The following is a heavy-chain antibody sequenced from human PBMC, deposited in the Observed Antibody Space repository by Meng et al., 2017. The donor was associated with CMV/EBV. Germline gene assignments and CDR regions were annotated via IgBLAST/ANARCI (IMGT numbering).Heavy chain of an antibody. J-gene: IGHJ4*02. CDR1: GGSIRSGDYY. CDR3: AREGDNPFDY. V-gene: IGHV4-30-4*08. Sequence: QGQRRRSVPGQVKPLQTRSLPCTVFGGSIRSGDYYWSWIRQPPGKGLEWIGYFYYSGRTYYNPSLKSRVTISVDTSKNQFSLKLSSVTAADTAVYYCAREGDNPFDYWGQGTLVTVSS. CDR2: FYYSGRT. D-gene: IGHD2-21*02.